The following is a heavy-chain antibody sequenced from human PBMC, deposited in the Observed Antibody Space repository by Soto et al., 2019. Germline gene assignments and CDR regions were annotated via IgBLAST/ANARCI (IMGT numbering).Heavy chain of an antibody. D-gene: IGHD5-12*01. J-gene: IGHJ4*02. CDR3: AGGYGGNYNLYLDY. CDR2: ITSSGATT. Sequence: EVQLLESGGGLVQPGGSLRLSCAASELAFSNYALSWVRQAPGKGLEWVSSITSSGATTYYADSVKGRFTISRDNSKNTLYLQMSSLRAEDTALYYCAGGYGGNYNLYLDYWGQGTLVTVSS. V-gene: IGHV3-23*01. CDR1: ELAFSNYA.